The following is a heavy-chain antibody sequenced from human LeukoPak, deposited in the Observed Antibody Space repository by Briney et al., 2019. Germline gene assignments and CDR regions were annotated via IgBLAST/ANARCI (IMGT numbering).Heavy chain of an antibody. CDR1: GFTFSSYW. CDR2: VKQVGSAK. CDR3: ARDNPDYGDYPWGLLSSVAFDI. D-gene: IGHD4-17*01. V-gene: IGHV3-7*03. J-gene: IGHJ3*02. Sequence: GGSLRLSCAASGFTFSSYWMSWVRQAPGKGLEGVANVKQVGSAKYYVAPGKGRFTISRENAKDSLYLQMSSLRAEDTAVYYCARDNPDYGDYPWGLLSSVAFDIWGQGTMVTVSS.